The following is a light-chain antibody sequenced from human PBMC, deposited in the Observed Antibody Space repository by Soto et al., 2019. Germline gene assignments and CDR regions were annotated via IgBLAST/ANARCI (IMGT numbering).Light chain of an antibody. CDR1: QSISSW. J-gene: IGKJ1*01. CDR2: KAS. Sequence: DIQMTQSPSTLSASVGDRVTITCRASQSISSWLAWYQQKPGKAPNLLIYKASSLESGVPSRFSGSGSGTEFTLSISSLQPDDSASYYCQQYNSYSKTFSQGTKVDIK. CDR3: QQYNSYSKT. V-gene: IGKV1-5*03.